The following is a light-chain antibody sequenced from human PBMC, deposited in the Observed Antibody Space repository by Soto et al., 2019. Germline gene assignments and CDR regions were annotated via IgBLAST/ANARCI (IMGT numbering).Light chain of an antibody. CDR3: QQRFSWPRT. Sequence: EIVLTQSPATLSLSPGERGTLSCRASQNIDISLAWYQQKPGQAPRLLIYDASNRATGFPGRFSGSGSGTDFTLTISSPGPEYSAVYYCQQRFSWPRTFGQGTKVAIK. CDR2: DAS. CDR1: QNIDIS. V-gene: IGKV3-11*01. J-gene: IGKJ1*01.